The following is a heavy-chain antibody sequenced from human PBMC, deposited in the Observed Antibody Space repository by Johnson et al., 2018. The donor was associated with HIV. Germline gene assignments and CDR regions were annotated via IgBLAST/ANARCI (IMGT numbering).Heavy chain of an antibody. CDR2: ISWNSGSI. Sequence: VQLVESGGGLVKPGGSLRLSCAASGFTFDDYAMHWVRQAPGKGLEWVSGISWNSGSIGYADSVKGRFTISRDNSKNTLYLQMNSLRAEDTAVYYCAKDPPPNYNFWSGYPRSDAFDIWGQGTMVTVSS. CDR1: GFTFDDYA. J-gene: IGHJ3*02. CDR3: AKDPPPNYNFWSGYPRSDAFDI. D-gene: IGHD3-3*01. V-gene: IGHV3-9*01.